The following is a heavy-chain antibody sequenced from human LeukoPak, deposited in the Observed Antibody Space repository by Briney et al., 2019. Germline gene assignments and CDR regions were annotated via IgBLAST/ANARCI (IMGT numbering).Heavy chain of an antibody. Sequence: PGGSLRLSCAASGFTFSDYYMSWIRQAPGKGLEWLSYISSSDSITYYADSVEGRFTISRDNAKNSLYLQMNSLRVEDTAVYYCAGSGWYASFYFGDGGQEPLVTVSS. J-gene: IGHJ4*02. CDR3: AGSGWYASFYFGD. V-gene: IGHV3-11*01. D-gene: IGHD6-19*01. CDR1: GFTFSDYY. CDR2: ISSSDSIT.